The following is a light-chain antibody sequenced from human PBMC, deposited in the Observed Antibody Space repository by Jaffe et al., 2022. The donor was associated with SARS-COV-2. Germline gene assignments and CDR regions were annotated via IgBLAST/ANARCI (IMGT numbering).Light chain of an antibody. CDR3: CSYAGTYTYV. Sequence: QSALTQPRSVSGSPGQSVTISCTGTSSDVGGYNYVSWYQQHPGKAPKLMISDVSERPSGVPDRFSGSKSGNTASLTISGLQAEDEADYYCCSYAGTYTYVFGTGTMVTVL. CDR1: SSDVGGYNY. V-gene: IGLV2-11*01. CDR2: DVS. J-gene: IGLJ1*01.